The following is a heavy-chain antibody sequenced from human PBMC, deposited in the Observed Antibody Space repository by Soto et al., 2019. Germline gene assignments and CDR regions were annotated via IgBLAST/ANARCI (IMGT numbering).Heavy chain of an antibody. CDR3: TTCTSWYDPDAFDI. CDR1: GFTFSGSA. V-gene: IGHV3-73*01. J-gene: IGHJ3*02. D-gene: IGHD2-2*01. CDR2: IRSKANSYAT. Sequence: GGSLRLSCAASGFTFSGSAMHWVRQASGKGLEWVGRIRSKANSYATAYAASVKGRFTISRDDSKNTAYLQMNSLKTEDTAVYYCTTCTSWYDPDAFDIWGQGTMVTVSS.